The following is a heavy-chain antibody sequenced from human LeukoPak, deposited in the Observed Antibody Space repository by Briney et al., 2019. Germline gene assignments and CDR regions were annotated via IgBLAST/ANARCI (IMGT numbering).Heavy chain of an antibody. J-gene: IGHJ4*02. Sequence: PSETLSLTCTVSGGSISSGGYYWSWIRQHPGKGLEWIGYIYYSGSTYYNPSLKSRVTISVDTSKNQFSLKLSSVTAADTAAYYCARARRGYSYGLLFDYWGQGTLSPSPQ. V-gene: IGHV4-31*03. CDR3: ARARRGYSYGLLFDY. CDR2: IYYSGST. D-gene: IGHD5-18*01. CDR1: GGSISSGGYY.